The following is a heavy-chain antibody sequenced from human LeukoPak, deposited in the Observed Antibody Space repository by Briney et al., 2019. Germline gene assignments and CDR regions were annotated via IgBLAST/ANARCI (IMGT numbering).Heavy chain of an antibody. CDR3: ARDRAMAKYYFDY. Sequence: PGGSLRLSCAASGFTFSSYAMHWVRQAPGKGLEWVAVISYDGSNKYYADSVKGRFTISRDNSKNTLYLQMNSLRAEDTAVYYCARDRAMAKYYFDYWGQGTLVTVSS. CDR2: ISYDGSNK. J-gene: IGHJ4*02. CDR1: GFTFSSYA. V-gene: IGHV3-30-3*01. D-gene: IGHD5-18*01.